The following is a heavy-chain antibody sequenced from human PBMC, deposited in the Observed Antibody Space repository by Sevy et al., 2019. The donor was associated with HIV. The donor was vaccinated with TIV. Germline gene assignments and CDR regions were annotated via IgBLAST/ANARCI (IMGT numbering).Heavy chain of an antibody. V-gene: IGHV3-33*08. CDR3: ARDLEFYDYGDYGPAFMPDY. CDR2: IWFDGSNT. D-gene: IGHD4-17*01. J-gene: IGHJ4*02. Sequence: GGSLRLSCAASGFTFSDYGMHWVRQAPGKGLEWVVVIWFDGSNTYYADSVKGRFTISRDIAKNTLHLQMNSLRAEDTAVYYCARDLEFYDYGDYGPAFMPDYWGQGTLVTVSS. CDR1: GFTFSDYG.